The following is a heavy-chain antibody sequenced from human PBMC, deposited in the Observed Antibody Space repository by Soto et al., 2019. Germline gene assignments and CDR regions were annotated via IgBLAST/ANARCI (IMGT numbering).Heavy chain of an antibody. V-gene: IGHV3-33*01. Sequence: QVQLVESGGGVVQPGRSLRLSCAASGFTFSSYGMHWVRQAPGKGLEWVAVIWYDGSNKYYADSVKGRFTISRDNSKNMLYLQMNSLRAEDTAVYYCARVSKRDFWSGFDAFDIWGQGTMVTVSS. CDR1: GFTFSSYG. CDR3: ARVSKRDFWSGFDAFDI. CDR2: IWYDGSNK. D-gene: IGHD3-3*01. J-gene: IGHJ3*02.